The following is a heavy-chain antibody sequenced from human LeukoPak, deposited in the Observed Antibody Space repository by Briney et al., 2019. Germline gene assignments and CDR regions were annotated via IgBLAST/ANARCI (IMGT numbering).Heavy chain of an antibody. D-gene: IGHD1-26*01. CDR2: VSYDGDNE. J-gene: IGHJ4*02. V-gene: IGHV3-30*19. Sequence: GGSLRLSCAASGFTFSCYGMHWVRQAPGKGLEWVAFVSYDGDNEHYTDSVKGRFTISRDNSKNTLYLQVNSLRAEDTAVYYCARSGSYWGPFDYWGQGNLVTVSS. CDR3: ARSGSYWGPFDY. CDR1: GFTFSCYG.